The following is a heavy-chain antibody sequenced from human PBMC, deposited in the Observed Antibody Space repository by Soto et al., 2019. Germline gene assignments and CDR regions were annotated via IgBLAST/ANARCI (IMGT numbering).Heavy chain of an antibody. CDR2: ISSSGSTI. D-gene: IGHD6-13*01. CDR3: ARERSGYKAAAGAYYFDY. CDR1: GFTFSDYY. Sequence: VGSLRLSCAASGFTFSDYYMSWIRQAPGKGLEWVSYISSSGSTIYYADSVKGRFTISRDNAKNSLYLQMNSLRAEDTAVYYCARERSGYKAAAGAYYFDYWGQGTLVTVSS. V-gene: IGHV3-11*01. J-gene: IGHJ4*02.